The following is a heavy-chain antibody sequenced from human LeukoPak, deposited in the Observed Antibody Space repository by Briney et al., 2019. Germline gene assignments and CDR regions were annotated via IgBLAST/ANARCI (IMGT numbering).Heavy chain of an antibody. J-gene: IGHJ4*02. CDR2: IIPILGIA. V-gene: IGHV1-69*04. CDR3: ARDWDDYYDSSGPKYYFDY. D-gene: IGHD3-22*01. Sequence: ASVKVSCKASGGTFSSYVISWVRQAPGQGLEWMGRIIPILGIANYAQKFQGRVTITADKSTGTAYMELSSLRSEDTAVYYCARDWDDYYDSSGPKYYFDYWGQGTLVTVSS. CDR1: GGTFSSYV.